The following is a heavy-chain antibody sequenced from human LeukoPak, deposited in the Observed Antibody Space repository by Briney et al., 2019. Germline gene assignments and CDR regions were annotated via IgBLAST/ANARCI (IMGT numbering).Heavy chain of an antibody. D-gene: IGHD1-7*01. CDR2: IKQDGIEK. CDR3: VRLPYGRELGRFDP. CDR1: GFTFSSYA. Sequence: PGGSLRLSCAASGFTFSSYAMSWVRQAPGKGLEWVANIKQDGIEKYYVDSVKGRFTISRDNAKNSLYLQMNSLRAEDTAVYYCVRLPYGRELGRFDPWGQGTLVTVSS. J-gene: IGHJ5*02. V-gene: IGHV3-7*01.